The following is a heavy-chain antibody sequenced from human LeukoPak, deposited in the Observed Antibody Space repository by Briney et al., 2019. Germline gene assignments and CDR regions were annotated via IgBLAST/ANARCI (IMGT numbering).Heavy chain of an antibody. D-gene: IGHD3-10*01. Sequence: GGSLRLSCAASGFTVSSYYMSWVRQAPGKGLELVSVIYSGGETYYADSVKGRFTISRDNSKNTLYLQMNSLRAEDTAVYYCARGGSWFGEFRWWYMDVWGKGTTVTISS. CDR2: IYSGGET. CDR1: GFTVSSYY. V-gene: IGHV3-53*01. CDR3: ARGGSWFGEFRWWYMDV. J-gene: IGHJ6*03.